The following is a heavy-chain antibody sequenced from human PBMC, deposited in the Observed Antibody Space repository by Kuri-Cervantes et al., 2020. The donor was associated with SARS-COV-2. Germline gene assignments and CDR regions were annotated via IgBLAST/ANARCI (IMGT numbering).Heavy chain of an antibody. D-gene: IGHD3-22*01. J-gene: IGHJ4*02. V-gene: IGHV3-74*01. CDR1: GFTFSSYW. CDR3: ATGRITMIVVVLPYYFDY. CDR2: INSDGSST. Sequence: GGSLRLSCAASGFTFSSYWMHWVRQAPGKGLVWVSRINSDGSSTSYADSVKGRFTISRENAKNSLYLQMNSLRAGDTAVYYCATGRITMIVVVLPYYFDYWGQGTLVTVSS.